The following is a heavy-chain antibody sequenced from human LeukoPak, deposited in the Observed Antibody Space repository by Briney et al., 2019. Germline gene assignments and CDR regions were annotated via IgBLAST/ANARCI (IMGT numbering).Heavy chain of an antibody. CDR3: ARDLVSGYGSPY. D-gene: IGHD5-12*01. Sequence: GGSLRLSCAVSGFTFSSYWMSWVRQAPGKGLEGVANIKQDGSEKYYVDSVKGRFTISRDNAKNSLYLQMNSLRAEDTAVYYCARDLVSGYGSPYWGQGTLVTVSS. J-gene: IGHJ4*02. CDR2: IKQDGSEK. V-gene: IGHV3-7*01. CDR1: GFTFSSYW.